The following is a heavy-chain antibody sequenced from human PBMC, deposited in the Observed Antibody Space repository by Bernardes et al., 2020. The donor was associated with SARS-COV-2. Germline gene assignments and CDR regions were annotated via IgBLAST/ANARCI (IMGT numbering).Heavy chain of an antibody. J-gene: IGHJ6*02. CDR3: ARKAANYYGMDV. V-gene: IGHV1-18*01. D-gene: IGHD6-25*01. Sequence: ASVKVSCKASGYTFTTYPVSWVRQAPGQGPEWMGLISTYTGKTNYAQKFQGRVTMATDTSTSTAYMELRSLRSDDTAVYYCARKAANYYGMDVWGQGTTVTVSS. CDR1: GYTFTTYP. CDR2: ISTYTGKT.